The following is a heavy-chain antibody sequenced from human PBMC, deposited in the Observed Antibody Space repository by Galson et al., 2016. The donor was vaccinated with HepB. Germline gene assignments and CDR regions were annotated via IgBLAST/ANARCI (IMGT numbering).Heavy chain of an antibody. Sequence: SLRLSCAASGFTFSNYWMTWVRQAPGKGLEWVANIKQDGNEKYYVDSVKGRFTISRDNAKNSLYLQMNSLRAEDTAGYYCARSGRPQAKISARADYWGQGTLVTVSS. D-gene: IGHD6-6*01. CDR2: IKQDGNEK. CDR1: GFTFSNYW. J-gene: IGHJ4*02. CDR3: ARSGRPQAKISARADY. V-gene: IGHV3-7*01.